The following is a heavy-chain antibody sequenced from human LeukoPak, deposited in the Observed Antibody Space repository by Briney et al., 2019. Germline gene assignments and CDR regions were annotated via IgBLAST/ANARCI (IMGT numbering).Heavy chain of an antibody. V-gene: IGHV3-30*02. D-gene: IGHD3-10*01. CDR3: AKDIWGSASYGPFDY. J-gene: IGHJ4*02. Sequence: GGSLRLSCAASGFTFSSHGMHWVRQAPGKGLEWVAFIRYDGTNKYYADSVKGRFTISRDNSKNTLYLQMNSLRAEDTAVYYCAKDIWGSASYGPFDYWGQGTLVTVSS. CDR2: IRYDGTNK. CDR1: GFTFSSHG.